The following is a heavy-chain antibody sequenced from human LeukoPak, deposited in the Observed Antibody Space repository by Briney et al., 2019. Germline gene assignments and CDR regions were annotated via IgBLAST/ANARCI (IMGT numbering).Heavy chain of an antibody. D-gene: IGHD5-18*01. CDR1: GGSISSYY. V-gene: IGHV4-4*07. CDR3: ARDRPDTAMATFDY. J-gene: IGHJ4*02. CDR2: IYTSGST. Sequence: SETLSLTCTVSGGSISSYYWSWIRQPAGKGLEGIGRIYTSGSTNYNPSLKSRVTMSVDTSKNQFSLKLSSVTAADTAVYYCARDRPDTAMATFDYWGQGTLVTVSS.